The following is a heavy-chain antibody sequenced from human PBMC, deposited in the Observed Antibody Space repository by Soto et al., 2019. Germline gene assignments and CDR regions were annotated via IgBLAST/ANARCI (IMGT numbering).Heavy chain of an antibody. CDR2: ISYDGSNK. V-gene: IGHV3-30*03. Sequence: PGGSLRLSCAASAFTFSSYGMRWVRQAPGKGLEWVAVISYDGSNKYYADSVRGRFTISRDNAKNSLHLQMNSLRAEDTAVYYCTRDASRDSSTRGWFDPWGPGTLVTVSS. CDR1: AFTFSSYG. D-gene: IGHD6-13*01. CDR3: TRDASRDSSTRGWFDP. J-gene: IGHJ5*02.